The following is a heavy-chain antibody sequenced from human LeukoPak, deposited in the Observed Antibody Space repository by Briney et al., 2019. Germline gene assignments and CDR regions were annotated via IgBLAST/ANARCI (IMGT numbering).Heavy chain of an antibody. CDR3: ARVIVAATPHSCSEREVCYYYMDV. V-gene: IGHV7-4-1*02. J-gene: IGHJ6*03. D-gene: IGHD2-15*01. Sequence: ASVKVSCKASGYTFTSYAMNWVRQAPGQGLEWMGWINTNTGNPTYAQGFTGRFVFSLDTSVSTAYLQISSLKAEDTAVYYCARVIVAATPHSCSEREVCYYYMDVWGKGTTVTVSS. CDR2: INTNTGNP. CDR1: GYTFTSYA.